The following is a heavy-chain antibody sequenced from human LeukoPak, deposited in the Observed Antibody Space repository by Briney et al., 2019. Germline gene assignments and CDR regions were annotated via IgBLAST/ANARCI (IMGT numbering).Heavy chain of an antibody. J-gene: IGHJ5*02. CDR1: GGSVSSGSYC. V-gene: IGHV4-61*01. CDR3: ARDIVLRSPLSWFDP. CDR2: IYYSGST. Sequence: SETLSLTCTVSGGSVSSGSYCWSWIRQPPGKGLEWIGYIYYSGSTNYNPSLKSRVTTSVDTSKNQFSLKLSSVTAADTAVYYCARDIVLRSPLSWFDPWGQGTLVTVSS. D-gene: IGHD1-26*01.